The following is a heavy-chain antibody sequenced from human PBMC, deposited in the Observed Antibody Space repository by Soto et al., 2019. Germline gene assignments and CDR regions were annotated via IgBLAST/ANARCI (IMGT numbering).Heavy chain of an antibody. Sequence: QVHPVQSGAEVKKPGASVKVSCKGSGYAFTTYGITWVRQAPGQGLEWMGWISAHNGNTNYAQKLQGRVTVTRDTSTSTAYMELRSLRSDDTAVYYCARGRCGDYWGQGALVTVSS. CDR3: ARGRCGDY. J-gene: IGHJ4*02. CDR1: GYAFTTYG. CDR2: ISAHNGNT. V-gene: IGHV1-18*01.